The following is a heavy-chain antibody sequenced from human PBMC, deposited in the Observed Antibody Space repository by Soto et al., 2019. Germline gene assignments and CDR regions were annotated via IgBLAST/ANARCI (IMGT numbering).Heavy chain of an antibody. V-gene: IGHV1-3*01. CDR2: INAGNGNT. D-gene: IGHD6-19*01. Sequence: ASVKVSCKTSGYTFTSYAMHWVRQAPGQRLEWMGWINAGNGNTKYSQKFQGRVTITIDTSASTAYMELSSLRSEDTAIYYCARDLGGWPDYGGKETLVTVSS. CDR3: ARDLGGWPDY. J-gene: IGHJ4*02. CDR1: GYTFTSYA.